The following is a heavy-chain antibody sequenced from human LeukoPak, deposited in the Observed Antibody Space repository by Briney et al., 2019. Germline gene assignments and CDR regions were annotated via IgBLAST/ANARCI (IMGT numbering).Heavy chain of an antibody. J-gene: IGHJ4*02. CDR3: ARASWELLAPDY. D-gene: IGHD1-26*01. CDR2: MNPNSGNT. Sequence: ASVKVACEASGYTFTSYDINWVRQATGQGLEWMGWMNPNSGNTGYAQKFQGRVTMTRNTSISTAYMELSSLRSEDTAVYYCARASWELLAPDYWGQGTLVTVSS. CDR1: GYTFTSYD. V-gene: IGHV1-8*01.